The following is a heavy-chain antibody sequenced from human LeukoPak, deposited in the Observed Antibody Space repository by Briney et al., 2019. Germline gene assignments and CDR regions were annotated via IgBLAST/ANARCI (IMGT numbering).Heavy chain of an antibody. CDR2: INPSGGSA. V-gene: IGHV1-46*01. CDR3: ARARSYYGSGSYSYYMDV. D-gene: IGHD3-10*01. J-gene: IGHJ6*03. CDR1: GYTFTSYY. Sequence: ASVKVSCKASGYTFTSYYMHWVRQAPGQGLEWMGIINPSGGSASYAQKFQGRVTMTRDTSTSTVYMELGSLRSEDTAVYYCARARSYYGSGSYSYYMDVWGKGTTVTISS.